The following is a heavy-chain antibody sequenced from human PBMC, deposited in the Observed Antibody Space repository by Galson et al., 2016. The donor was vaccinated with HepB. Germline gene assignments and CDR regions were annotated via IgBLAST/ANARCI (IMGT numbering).Heavy chain of an antibody. V-gene: IGHV4-4*02. D-gene: IGHD1-26*01. CDR2: IYHSGTT. CDR3: TRQYTGSYLDP. J-gene: IGHJ5*02. CDR1: GGSISSSHW. Sequence: SETLSLTCAVSGGSISSSHWWTWVRQPPGKGLEWIGQIYHSGTTNYRPSLKSRVTISVDTSKNQFSLNLGSVTAADTAVYFCTRQYTGSYLDPWGQGTLVTVSS.